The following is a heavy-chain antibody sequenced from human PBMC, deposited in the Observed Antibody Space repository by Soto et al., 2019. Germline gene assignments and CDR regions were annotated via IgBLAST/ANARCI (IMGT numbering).Heavy chain of an antibody. V-gene: IGHV3-30*18. D-gene: IGHD6-13*01. CDR1: GFTFSSYG. CDR3: AKSLRGIAAPGRYYYYFGMDV. J-gene: IGHJ6*02. Sequence: QVQLVESGGGVVQPGRSLRLSCAASGFTFSSYGMHWVRQAPGKGLEWVAVISSDGSNKYYADSVKGRFTISRDNSKNTLYLHMNSLRAEDTAVYYCAKSLRGIAAPGRYYYYFGMDVWGQGTTVTVSS. CDR2: ISSDGSNK.